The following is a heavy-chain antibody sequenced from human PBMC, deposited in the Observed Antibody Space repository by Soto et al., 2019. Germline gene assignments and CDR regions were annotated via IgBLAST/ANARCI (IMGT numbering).Heavy chain of an antibody. D-gene: IGHD3-10*01. CDR2: IIPIFGTA. Sequence: QVQLVQSGAEVKKPGSSVKVSCKASGGTFSSYAISWVRQAPGQGLEWMGGIIPIFGTANYAQKFQGRVTITADESTSTAYMELSRLRSEDTAVYYCARSSVGVRGVHYYYYGMAVWGQGTTVTVSS. V-gene: IGHV1-69*01. CDR3: ARSSVGVRGVHYYYYGMAV. CDR1: GGTFSSYA. J-gene: IGHJ6*02.